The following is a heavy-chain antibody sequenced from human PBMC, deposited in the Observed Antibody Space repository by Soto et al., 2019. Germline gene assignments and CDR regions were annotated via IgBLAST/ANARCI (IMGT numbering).Heavy chain of an antibody. J-gene: IGHJ6*03. CDR1: GGSFSGYY. V-gene: IGHV4-34*01. CDR2: INHSGST. CDR3: ASIYYSYMDV. Sequence: QVQLQQWGAGLLKPSETLSLTCAVYGGSFSGYYWSWIRQPPGKGLEWIGEINHSGSTNYNPSLKSRVTISVDTSKNRFSLKLTSVTAANTAVNYCASIYYSYMDVWAKGPRSPSP.